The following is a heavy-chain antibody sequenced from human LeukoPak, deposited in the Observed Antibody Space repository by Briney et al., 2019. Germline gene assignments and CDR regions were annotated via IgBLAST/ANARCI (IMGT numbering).Heavy chain of an antibody. Sequence: ASVKVSCKASGYTFTGYCMHWVRQAPGQGLEWMGWINPNSGGTNYAQKFQGWVTMTRDTSISTAYMELSRLRSDDTAVYYCARALLGAVADPSLGMDVWGKGTTVTVSS. J-gene: IGHJ6*04. D-gene: IGHD6-19*01. CDR2: INPNSGGT. V-gene: IGHV1-2*04. CDR3: ARALLGAVADPSLGMDV. CDR1: GYTFTGYC.